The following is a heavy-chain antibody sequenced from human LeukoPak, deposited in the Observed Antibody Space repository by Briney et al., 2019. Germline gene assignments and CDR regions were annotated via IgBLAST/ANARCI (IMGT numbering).Heavy chain of an antibody. J-gene: IGHJ6*03. CDR2: IYTSGST. CDR3: ARVSLLQSYYYYMDV. D-gene: IGHD4-11*01. Sequence: SETLSLTCTVSGGSISSGSYYWSWIRQPAGKGLEWIGRIYTSGSTNYNPSLKSRVTISVDTSKNQFSLKLSSVTAADTAVYYCARVSLLQSYYYYMDVWGKGTTVTVSS. V-gene: IGHV4-61*02. CDR1: GGSISSGSYY.